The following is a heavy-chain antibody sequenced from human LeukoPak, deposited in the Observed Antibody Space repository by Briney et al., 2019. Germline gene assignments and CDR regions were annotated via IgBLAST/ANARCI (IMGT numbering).Heavy chain of an antibody. Sequence: SVKVSCKASGGTFSSYAISWVQQAPGQGLEWMGGIIPIFGTANYAQKFQGRVTITADESTSTAYMELSSLRSEDTAVYYCAREGHAYCSGGSCYFNWFDPWGQGTLVTVSS. D-gene: IGHD2-15*01. CDR3: AREGHAYCSGGSCYFNWFDP. V-gene: IGHV1-69*01. CDR2: IIPIFGTA. CDR1: GGTFSSYA. J-gene: IGHJ5*02.